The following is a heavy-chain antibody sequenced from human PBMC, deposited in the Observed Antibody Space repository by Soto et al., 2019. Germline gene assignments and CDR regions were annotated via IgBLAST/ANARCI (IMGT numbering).Heavy chain of an antibody. Sequence: GGSLRLSCTVSGFAFNNYGINWVRQAPGKGLEWVSSISKSDYTYYSDSVKGRFTISRDNAKSSVSLQMNTLRVDDTAVYYCAREDSIIIPAVSDFWGQGTLVTVSS. V-gene: IGHV3-21*01. D-gene: IGHD3-22*01. CDR2: ISKSDYT. CDR1: GFAFNNYG. CDR3: AREDSIIIPAVSDF. J-gene: IGHJ4*02.